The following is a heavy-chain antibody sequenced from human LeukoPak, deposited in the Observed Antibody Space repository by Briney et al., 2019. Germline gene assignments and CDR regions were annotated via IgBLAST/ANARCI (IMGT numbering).Heavy chain of an antibody. CDR1: GDSISNYY. CDR3: ARDVLSVRAFDI. V-gene: IGHV4-4*07. Sequence: SETLSLICSVSGDSISNYYWSWIRQPAGMGLEWIGRIYISGTTNYNPSLKSRVTMSVDTSKNQFSLNLSSVTAADTAVYYCARDVLSVRAFDIWGQGTMVTVSS. D-gene: IGHD2-8*01. J-gene: IGHJ3*02. CDR2: IYISGTT.